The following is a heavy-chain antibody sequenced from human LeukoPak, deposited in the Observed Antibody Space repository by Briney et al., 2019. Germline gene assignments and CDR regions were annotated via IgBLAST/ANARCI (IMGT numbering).Heavy chain of an antibody. Sequence: SETLSLTCTVSGGSISSYYWSWIRQPPGKGLEWIGYIYYSGSTNYNPSLKSRVTISVDTSKNQFSLKLSSVTAADTAVYYCARRSVAAAGNDAFDIWGQGTMVTVSS. D-gene: IGHD6-13*01. J-gene: IGHJ3*02. V-gene: IGHV4-59*08. CDR1: GGSISSYY. CDR3: ARRSVAAAGNDAFDI. CDR2: IYYSGST.